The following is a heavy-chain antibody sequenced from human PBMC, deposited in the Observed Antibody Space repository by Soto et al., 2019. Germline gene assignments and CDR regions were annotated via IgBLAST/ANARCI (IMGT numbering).Heavy chain of an antibody. CDR1: GYTFTSYY. J-gene: IGHJ5*02. D-gene: IGHD3-3*01. CDR3: AINGITIFGVVRFDP. CDR2: MNPSSGNT. Sequence: ASVKVSCKASGYTFTSYYMHWVRQAPGQGLEWMGIMNPSSGNTGYAQKFQGRVTMTRNTSISTAYMELSSLRSEDTAVYYCAINGITIFGVVRFDPWGQGTLVTVSS. V-gene: IGHV1-46*01.